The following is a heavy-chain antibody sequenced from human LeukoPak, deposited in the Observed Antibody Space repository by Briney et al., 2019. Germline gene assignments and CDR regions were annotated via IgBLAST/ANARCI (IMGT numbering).Heavy chain of an antibody. CDR2: IYYSGST. CDR3: AREMGGYDYVWGSQPWFDP. CDR1: GGSISSYY. J-gene: IGHJ5*02. Sequence: PSETLSLNCTVSGGSISSYYWSWIRQPPGKGLEWIGYIYYSGSTNYNPSLKSRVTMSVDTSKNQFSLKLSSVTAADTAVYYCAREMGGYDYVWGSQPWFDPWGQGTLVTVSS. V-gene: IGHV4-59*12. D-gene: IGHD3-16*01.